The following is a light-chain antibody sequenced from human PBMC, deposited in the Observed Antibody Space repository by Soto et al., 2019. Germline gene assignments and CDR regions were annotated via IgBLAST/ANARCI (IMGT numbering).Light chain of an antibody. CDR1: QGIRND. Sequence: AIQMTQSPSALSASVGDRVTITCRASQGIRNDLGWYQQKPGKAPKLLISGASDLQSGVPSRFSGSGSGSVFTLTISSLQPEDVATYYCLQDFGFPYTFGQGTQLEIK. J-gene: IGKJ2*01. V-gene: IGKV1-6*01. CDR3: LQDFGFPYT. CDR2: GAS.